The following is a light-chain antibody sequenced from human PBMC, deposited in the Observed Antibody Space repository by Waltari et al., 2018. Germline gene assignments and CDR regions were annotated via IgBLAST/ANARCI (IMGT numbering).Light chain of an antibody. CDR1: QGFALY. V-gene: IGKV1-39*01. CDR2: HAS. Sequence: DIQVTQSPSSLSASIGYRVTTTCRTSQGFALYLNWYQKEQGQASKLLIYHASTLQSGGPSSFRGRRSGTEFTMSISSLQPEEVATYYCQHRCTTPPNFGPGTKVD. J-gene: IGKJ3*01. CDR3: QHRCTTPPN.